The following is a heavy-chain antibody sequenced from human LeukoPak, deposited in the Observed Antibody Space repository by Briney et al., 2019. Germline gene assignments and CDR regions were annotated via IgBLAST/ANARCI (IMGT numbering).Heavy chain of an antibody. CDR2: INHSGST. CDR1: GGSFSGYY. J-gene: IGHJ4*02. V-gene: IGHV4-34*01. D-gene: IGHD3-22*01. Sequence: SETLSLTCTVYGGSFSGYYWSWIRQPPGKGLEWIGEINHSGSTNYNPSLKSRVTISVDTSKNQFSLKLSSVTAADTAVYYCAGAADYYDSSGYYPLDYWGQGTLVTVSS. CDR3: AGAADYYDSSGYYPLDY.